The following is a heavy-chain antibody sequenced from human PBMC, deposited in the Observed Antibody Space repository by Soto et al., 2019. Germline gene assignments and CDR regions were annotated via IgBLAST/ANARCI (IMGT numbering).Heavy chain of an antibody. J-gene: IGHJ3*02. V-gene: IGHV3-74*01. CDR3: VREYDDGNPYHQTDGFDI. CDR2: IKGDGSST. Sequence: PGGSLRLSCAASVFTFSTYAMAWVRQAPGKGLVWVSRIKGDGSSTGYADSVKGRFTISRDNAKSTLYLQMNSLRAEDAAVYYCVREYDDGNPYHQTDGFDIWGKGTMVTVSS. D-gene: IGHD3-16*01. CDR1: VFTFSTYA.